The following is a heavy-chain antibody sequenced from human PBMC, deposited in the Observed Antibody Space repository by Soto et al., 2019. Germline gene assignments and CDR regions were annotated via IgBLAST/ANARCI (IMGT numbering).Heavy chain of an antibody. CDR1: GGSISSGDYY. CDR3: ARRYGYCFDF. V-gene: IGHV4-61*08. CDR2: IYYSGST. D-gene: IGHD2-2*03. Sequence: SETLSLTCTVSGGSISSGDYYRSWIRQPPGKGLEWIGYIYYSGSTNYNPSLKSRVTISVDTSKNQFSLKLSSVTAADTAVYYCARRYGYCFDFWGQGTLVNVSS. J-gene: IGHJ4*02.